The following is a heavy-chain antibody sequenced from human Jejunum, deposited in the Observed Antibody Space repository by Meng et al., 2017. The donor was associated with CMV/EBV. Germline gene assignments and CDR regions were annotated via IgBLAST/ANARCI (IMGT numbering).Heavy chain of an antibody. CDR1: GFTFKSDW. V-gene: IGHV3-74*01. CDR2: INGDGTST. D-gene: IGHD3-10*01. Sequence: ETRVGGPGGGLVEPGGSLSSACAASGFTFKSDWMDWVRQVPGKGLVWVSRINGDGTSTAYADSVKGRFTVSRDNAKNTLYLQMNSLRAEDTAVYYCTRDFGGLSLWGQGTLVTVSS. CDR3: TRDFGGLSL. J-gene: IGHJ4*02.